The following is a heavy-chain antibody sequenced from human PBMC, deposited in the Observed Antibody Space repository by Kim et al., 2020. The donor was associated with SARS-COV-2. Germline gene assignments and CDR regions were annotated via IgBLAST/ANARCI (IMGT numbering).Heavy chain of an antibody. D-gene: IGHD4-17*01. CDR2: ISYDGSNK. V-gene: IGHV3-33*05. J-gene: IGHJ6*02. Sequence: GGSLRLSCAASGFTFSSYGMHWVRQAPGKGLEWVAVISYDGSNKYYADSVKGRFTISRDNSKNTLYLQMNSLRAEDTAVYYCARELTTVSTIFYYYYGMDVWGQGTTVTVSS. CDR1: GFTFSSYG. CDR3: ARELTTVSTIFYYYYGMDV.